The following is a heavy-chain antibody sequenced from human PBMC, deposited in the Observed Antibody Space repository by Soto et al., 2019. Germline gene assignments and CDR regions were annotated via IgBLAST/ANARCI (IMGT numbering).Heavy chain of an antibody. Sequence: SETLSLTCAVYGGFVSSGNYYWSWIRQPPGKGLEWIGEMSHSGGTHFNPPLKSRVTISVDTSKNQFSLKMSSVTAADTALYYCARVERGTATTVVDAFDIWGPGTMVT. CDR3: ARVERGTATTVVDAFDI. CDR2: MSHSGGT. V-gene: IGHV4-61*01. D-gene: IGHD1-1*01. J-gene: IGHJ3*02. CDR1: GGFVSSGNYY.